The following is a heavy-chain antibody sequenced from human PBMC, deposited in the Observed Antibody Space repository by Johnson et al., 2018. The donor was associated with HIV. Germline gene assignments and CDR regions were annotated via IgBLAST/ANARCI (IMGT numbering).Heavy chain of an antibody. V-gene: IGHV3-48*04. CDR2: ISSSGRTI. CDR1: GFTFSTYA. CDR3: AREEGTDILTRGDDFDI. J-gene: IGHJ3*02. D-gene: IGHD3-9*01. Sequence: EVQLVESGGGLVQPGGSLRLSCAASGFTFSTYAMSWVRQAPGKGLEWVSAISSSGRTIYYADSVKGRFTMSRDNAKKSLYLQMNSLRAEDTAVYYCAREEGTDILTRGDDFDIWGQGTMVTVSS.